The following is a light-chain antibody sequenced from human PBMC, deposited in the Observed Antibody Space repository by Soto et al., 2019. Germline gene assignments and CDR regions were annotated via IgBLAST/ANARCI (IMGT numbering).Light chain of an antibody. J-gene: IGLJ1*01. Sequence: QSVLTPPASVSGSPGQSITISCTGTSSDVGGYNYVSLYQQHPGKAPKLMIYDVSNRPSGVSNRFSGSKSGNTASLTISGLQAEDEADYYCSSYTSSSTLYVFGTGTKLTVL. V-gene: IGLV2-14*01. CDR2: DVS. CDR1: SSDVGGYNY. CDR3: SSYTSSSTLYV.